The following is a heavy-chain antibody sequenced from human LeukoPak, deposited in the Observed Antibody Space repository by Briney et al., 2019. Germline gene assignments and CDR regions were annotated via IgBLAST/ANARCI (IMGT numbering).Heavy chain of an antibody. CDR2: ISFDDTNK. D-gene: IGHD6-19*01. J-gene: IGHJ4*02. CDR3: ARDCSSVICYAAFDY. V-gene: IGHV3-30-3*01. CDR1: GFTFTKYA. Sequence: PGRSLRLSCVASGFTFTKYAMDWVRQAPGKGLEWVASISFDDTNKAYSDSVKGRFTVSRDKANNTLFLQMDSLRAEDTAVYYCARDCSSVICYAAFDYWGQGTLVTVSS.